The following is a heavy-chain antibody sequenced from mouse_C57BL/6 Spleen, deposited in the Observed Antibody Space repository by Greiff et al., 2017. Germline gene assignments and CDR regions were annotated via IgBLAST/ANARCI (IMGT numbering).Heavy chain of an antibody. CDR3: ARLGPYYFDY. CDR2: SYPGGGYT. J-gene: IGHJ2*01. CDR1: GYTFTNYW. V-gene: IGHV1-63*01. Sequence: QVQLQQSGAELVRPGTSVKMSCKASGYTFTNYWIGWAKQRPGHGLEWIGDSYPGGGYTNYNEKFKGKATLTADKSSSTAYMQFSSLTSEDSAIYYCARLGPYYFDYWGQGTTLTVSS. D-gene: IGHD4-1*01.